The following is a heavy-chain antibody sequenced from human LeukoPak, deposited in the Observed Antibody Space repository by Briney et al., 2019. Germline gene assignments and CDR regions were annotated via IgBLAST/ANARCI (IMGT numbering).Heavy chain of an antibody. V-gene: IGHV4-59*11. CDR3: GRDALVGYFSYYYMDV. D-gene: IGHD2-15*01. J-gene: IGHJ6*03. Sequence: SETLSLTCTVSGGSISSHYWTWIRQSPVKGLKWIGDISNSGSTSYNPSLKCRVTISIDTSKNQFSLKLSSVTAADTAVYYCGRDALVGYFSYYYMDVWGKGTTVTVSS. CDR2: ISNSGST. CDR1: GGSISSHY.